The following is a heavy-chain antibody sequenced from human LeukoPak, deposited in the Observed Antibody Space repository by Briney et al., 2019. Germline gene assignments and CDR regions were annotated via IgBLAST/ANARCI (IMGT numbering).Heavy chain of an antibody. J-gene: IGHJ5*02. CDR3: ARGSVRFSGYYYNCFDP. CDR2: IRYDGSNK. CDR1: GFTFSSYG. D-gene: IGHD3-22*01. Sequence: GGSLRLSCAASGFTFSSYGMHWVRQAPGKGLEWVAFIRYDGSNKYYADSVKGRFTISRDNSKNTLYLQMNSLRAEDTAVYYCARGSVRFSGYYYNCFDPWGQGTLVTVSS. V-gene: IGHV3-30*02.